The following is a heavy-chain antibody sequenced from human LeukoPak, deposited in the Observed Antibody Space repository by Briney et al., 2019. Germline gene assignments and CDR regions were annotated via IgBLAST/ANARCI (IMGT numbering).Heavy chain of an antibody. V-gene: IGHV3-7*01. D-gene: IGHD2-2*01. J-gene: IGHJ6*04. CDR1: GFTPSVFW. CDR2: IDGSEK. CDR3: ATFAGVVPGGLLL. Sequence: GGSLRLSCVASGFTPSVFWMSWVRRPPGKGLGWVANIDGSEKEYVDSVKGRFSIFRDNAKNSVYLQIDTLGAAATAVYYCATFAGVVPGGLLLWGKGTTVIVSS.